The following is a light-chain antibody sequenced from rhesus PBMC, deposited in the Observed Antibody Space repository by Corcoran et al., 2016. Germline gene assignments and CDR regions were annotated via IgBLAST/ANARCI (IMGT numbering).Light chain of an antibody. J-gene: IGKJ3*01. V-gene: IGKV1-37*01. CDR2: YAS. CDR3: QQYNSAPFT. Sequence: DIQMTQSPSSLSASVGDTVTITCRASQGISSYLAWYQQKPGKAPKPLIYYASNLESWVPSRFRGSGSGTEFTLTIRSLQPEDFATDYCQQYNSAPFTFGPGSKLDIK. CDR1: QGISSY.